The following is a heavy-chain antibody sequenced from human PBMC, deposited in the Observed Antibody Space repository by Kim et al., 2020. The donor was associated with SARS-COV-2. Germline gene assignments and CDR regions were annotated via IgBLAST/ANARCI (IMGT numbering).Heavy chain of an antibody. J-gene: IGHJ6*01. CDR2: INHSGST. D-gene: IGHD3-22*01. CDR3: ARGSAGITMIVVVRAYYYYGMDV. V-gene: IGHV4-34*01. CDR1: GGSFSGYY. Sequence: SETLSLTCAVYGGSFSGYYWSWIRQPPGKGLEWIGEINHSGSTNYNPSLKSRVTISVDTSKNQFSLKLSSVTAADTAVYYGARGSAGITMIVVVRAYYYYGMDVWGQATTVTVSS.